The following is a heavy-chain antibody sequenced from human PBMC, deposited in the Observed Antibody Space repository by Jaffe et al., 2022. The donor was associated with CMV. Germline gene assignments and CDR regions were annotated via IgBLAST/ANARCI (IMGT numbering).Heavy chain of an antibody. CDR2: VYSNGNG. CDR1: GGSIGGYD. Sequence: QVQLRESGPGLVKPSETLSLTCTVSGGSIGGYDWNWIRQSPGQGLEWIGYVYSNGNGIYNSALKSRVTISVDTSKNQVSLRLYSVTASDTATYYCARGSVENTGSLRWGPKEYAAYFQHWGQGTPVIVSS. D-gene: IGHD2-8*02. V-gene: IGHV4-59*01. CDR3: ARGSVENTGSLRWGPKEYAAYFQH. J-gene: IGHJ1*01.